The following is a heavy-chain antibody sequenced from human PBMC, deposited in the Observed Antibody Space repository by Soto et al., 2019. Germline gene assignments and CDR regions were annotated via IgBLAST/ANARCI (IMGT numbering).Heavy chain of an antibody. CDR3: ARGVENIVVVLDVFGYYGMDV. V-gene: IGHV1-3*01. CDR1: GYSFTSYA. Sequence: ASVKVSCKASGYSFTSYAIYWVRQAPGQRLEWMGWINAGNGNTKYSQKFQGRVTITSDTSASTAYMGLSSLRSEDTAVYFCARGVENIVVVLDVFGYYGMDVWGQGTTVPVSS. D-gene: IGHD2-2*01. CDR2: INAGNGNT. J-gene: IGHJ6*02.